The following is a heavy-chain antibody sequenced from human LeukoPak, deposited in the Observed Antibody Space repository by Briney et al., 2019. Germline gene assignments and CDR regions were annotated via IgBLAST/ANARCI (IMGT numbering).Heavy chain of an antibody. Sequence: GASVKISFKTSGYTFTGYNLNWVRQAPGQGLEWMGWINPNSGDTDYEQKFQGRVTMTRDTSISTAFLELSRLTSGDTAVYYCARDYYGHGSGLFDFWGRGTLLTVSS. CDR1: GYTFTGYN. V-gene: IGHV1-2*02. J-gene: IGHJ2*01. CDR2: INPNSGDT. D-gene: IGHD4-17*01. CDR3: ARDYYGHGSGLFDF.